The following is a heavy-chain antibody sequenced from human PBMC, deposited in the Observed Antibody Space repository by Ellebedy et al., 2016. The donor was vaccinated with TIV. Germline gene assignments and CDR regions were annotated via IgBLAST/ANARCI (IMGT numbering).Heavy chain of an antibody. CDR1: GGSISSGGYS. J-gene: IGHJ5*02. D-gene: IGHD5-18*01. CDR2: IYHSGST. V-gene: IGHV4-30-2*01. Sequence: SETLSLXXAVSGGSISSGGYSWSWIRQPPGKGLEWIGYIYHSGSTNYNPSLKSRVTISVDTSKNQFSLKLSSVTAADTAVYYCARGYGYSYDWGWFDPWGQGTLVTVSS. CDR3: ARGYGYSYDWGWFDP.